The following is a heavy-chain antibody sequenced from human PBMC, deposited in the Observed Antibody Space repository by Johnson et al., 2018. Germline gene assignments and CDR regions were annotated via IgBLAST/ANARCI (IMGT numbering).Heavy chain of an antibody. CDR2: ISGSRGIP. V-gene: IGHV3-23*04. J-gene: IGHJ6*03. Sequence: VQLVQSGGGVIRPGGSLRLSCAASGFTFSSYAMNSVRQAPGKGLEWVSAISGSRGIPYYADSVKGRFIISRDNSKNTRYLLMNSLRAEDTAVYYCTRSKDCSSTICYGSYYYIDVWGKGTTVTVSS. CDR3: TRSKDCSSTICYGSYYYIDV. CDR1: GFTFSSYA. D-gene: IGHD2-2*01.